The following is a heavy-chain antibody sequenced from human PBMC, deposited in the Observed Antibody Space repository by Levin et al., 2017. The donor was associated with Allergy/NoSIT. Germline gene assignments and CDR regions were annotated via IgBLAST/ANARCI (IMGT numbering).Heavy chain of an antibody. D-gene: IGHD2-15*01. J-gene: IGHJ4*02. Sequence: SQTLSLPCTVSGGSISSSSYYWGWIRQPPGKGLEWIGSIYYSGSTYYNPSLKSRVTISVDTSKNQFSLKLSSVTAADTAVYYCARVVAAAVDYWGQGTLVTVSS. CDR2: IYYSGST. CDR1: GGSISSSSYY. V-gene: IGHV4-39*01. CDR3: ARVVAAAVDY.